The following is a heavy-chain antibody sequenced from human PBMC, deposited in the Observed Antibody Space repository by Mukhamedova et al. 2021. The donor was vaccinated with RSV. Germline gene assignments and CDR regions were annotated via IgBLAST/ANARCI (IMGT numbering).Heavy chain of an antibody. J-gene: IGHJ4*02. CDR2: INPNSGXX. V-gene: IGHV1-2*02. D-gene: IGHD3-22*01. Sequence: GQGLEWMGWINPNSGXXNYAQXXQGXVTMTRDTSISTAXMELSRLRSDDTAVYYCARDGADYYDSSGYYYYWGQGTLVTVSS. CDR3: ARDGADYYDSSGYYYY.